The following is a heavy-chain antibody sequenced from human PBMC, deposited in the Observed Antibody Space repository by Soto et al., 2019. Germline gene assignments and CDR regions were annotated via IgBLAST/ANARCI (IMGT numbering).Heavy chain of an antibody. Sequence: PGVTLRRSCAASGFTHSSHAISFVRQAPGKGLEWVSAISGSGGSTYYADSVKGRFTISRDNSKNTLYLQMNSLRAEDTAVYYCVVATGSYYPYWGQGTLVTVS. D-gene: IGHD1-26*01. V-gene: IGHV3-23*01. CDR3: VVATGSYYPY. CDR1: GFTHSSHA. CDR2: ISGSGGST. J-gene: IGHJ4*02.